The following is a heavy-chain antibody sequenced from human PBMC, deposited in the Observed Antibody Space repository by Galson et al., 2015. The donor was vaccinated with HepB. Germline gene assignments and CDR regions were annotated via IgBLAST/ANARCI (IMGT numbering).Heavy chain of an antibody. CDR3: TRDYYGSGRPNDY. Sequence: SLRLSCAASGFTFGDYAMSWFRQAPGKGLEWVGFIRSKAYGGTTEYAASVKGRFTISRDDSKSIAYLQMNSLKTEDAAVYYCTRDYYGSGRPNDYWGQGTLVTVSS. CDR1: GFTFGDYA. D-gene: IGHD3-10*01. J-gene: IGHJ4*02. V-gene: IGHV3-49*03. CDR2: IRSKAYGGTT.